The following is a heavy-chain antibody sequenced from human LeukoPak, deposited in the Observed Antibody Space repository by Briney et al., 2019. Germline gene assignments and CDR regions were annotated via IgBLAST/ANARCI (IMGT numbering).Heavy chain of an antibody. CDR1: GFTFSSYG. CDR3: ARDQRVAYSSSWYGDAFDI. Sequence: GGSLRLSCAASGFTFSSYGMHWVRQAPGKGLEWVAVLWYDGSNKYYADSVKGRFTISRDNSKNTLYLQMNSLRAEDTAVYYCARDQRVAYSSSWYGDAFDIWGQGTMVTVSS. V-gene: IGHV3-33*01. D-gene: IGHD6-13*01. CDR2: LWYDGSNK. J-gene: IGHJ3*02.